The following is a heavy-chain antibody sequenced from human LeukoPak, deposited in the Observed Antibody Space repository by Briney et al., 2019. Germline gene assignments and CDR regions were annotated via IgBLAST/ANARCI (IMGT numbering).Heavy chain of an antibody. V-gene: IGHV1-69*05. J-gene: IGHJ4*02. CDR2: IIPIFGTA. CDR3: ANEESIAVAGTSYFDY. D-gene: IGHD6-19*01. Sequence: GASVKVSCKASGGTFSSYAISWLRQAPGQGLEWMGGIIPIFGTANYAQKFQGRVTITTDGSTSTAYKELSSLRSEDTAVYYCANEESIAVAGTSYFDYWGQGTLVTVSS. CDR1: GGTFSSYA.